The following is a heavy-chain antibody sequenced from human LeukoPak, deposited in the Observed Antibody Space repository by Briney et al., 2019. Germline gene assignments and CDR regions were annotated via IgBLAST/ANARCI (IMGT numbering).Heavy chain of an antibody. CDR2: ISSSGNTI. V-gene: IGHV3-11*04. J-gene: IGHJ4*02. CDR3: ARDPLGYCSSTSCYEIDY. Sequence: GGSLRLSCAASGFTFSDYYMSWIRQAPGKGLEWVSYISSSGNTIYYADSVKGRFTISRDNAKNSLYLQMNSLRAEDTAVYYCARDPLGYCSSTSCYEIDYWGQGTLVTVSS. D-gene: IGHD2-2*01. CDR1: GFTFSDYY.